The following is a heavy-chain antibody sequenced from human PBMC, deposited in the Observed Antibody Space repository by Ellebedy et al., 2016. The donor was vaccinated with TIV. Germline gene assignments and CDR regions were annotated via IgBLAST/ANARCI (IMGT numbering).Heavy chain of an antibody. J-gene: IGHJ6*02. CDR3: ATRSCGGDCYSGIVYYYGMDV. CDR2: FDPEDGET. CDR1: GYTLTELS. V-gene: IGHV1-24*01. Sequence: ASVKVSCXVSGYTLTELSMHWVRQAPGKGLEWMGGFDPEDGETIYAQKFQGRVTMTEDTSTDTAYMELSSLRSEDTAVYYCATRSCGGDCYSGIVYYYGMDVWGQGTTVTVSS. D-gene: IGHD2-21*01.